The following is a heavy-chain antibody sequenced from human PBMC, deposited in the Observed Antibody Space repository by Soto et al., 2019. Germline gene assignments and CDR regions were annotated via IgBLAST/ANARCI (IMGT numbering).Heavy chain of an antibody. V-gene: IGHV3-33*01. J-gene: IGHJ4*02. D-gene: IGHD2-21*01. CDR3: VRDRVGDTPFWGYLDY. CDR2: IRFDGSNI. Sequence: QAQLVESGGGVVQPGRSLRLSCAASGSIFRGYGMHWVRQAPGKGLEWVAVIRFDGSNINYADSVMGRFTISRDNSKNMLYLEMNSLRVEDTAVYYCVRDRVGDTPFWGYLDYWGQGTLVTVSS. CDR1: GSIFRGYG.